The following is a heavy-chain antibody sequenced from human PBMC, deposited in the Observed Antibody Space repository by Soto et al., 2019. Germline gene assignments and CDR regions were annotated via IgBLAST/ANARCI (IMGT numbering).Heavy chain of an antibody. J-gene: IGHJ5*02. CDR2: IYHSGST. CDR1: GDSISSVNW. Sequence: QVHLQESGPGLVKPSETLSLTCGVSGDSISSVNWWSWVRQSPGKGLEWIGEIYHSGSTNYHPSLKSRVTLSVDKSKNQFSLQLTSVTAADTAVYYCATFSGFFTISPFDAWGQGILVNVSS. V-gene: IGHV4-4*02. CDR3: ATFSGFFTISPFDA. D-gene: IGHD2-8*01.